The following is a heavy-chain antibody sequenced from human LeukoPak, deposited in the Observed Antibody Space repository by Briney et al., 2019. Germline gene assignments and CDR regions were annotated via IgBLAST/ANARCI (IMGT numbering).Heavy chain of an antibody. V-gene: IGHV4-34*01. CDR3: ARVLWAYDILTGYYNDYYFDY. Sequence: SETLSLTCTVSGGSFSGYYWSWLRQPPGKGLEWIGEINHSGSTNYNPSLKSRVTISVDTSKNQFSLKLSSVTAADTAVYYCARVLWAYDILTGYYNDYYFDYWGQGTLVTVSS. CDR1: GGSFSGYY. CDR2: INHSGST. J-gene: IGHJ4*02. D-gene: IGHD3-9*01.